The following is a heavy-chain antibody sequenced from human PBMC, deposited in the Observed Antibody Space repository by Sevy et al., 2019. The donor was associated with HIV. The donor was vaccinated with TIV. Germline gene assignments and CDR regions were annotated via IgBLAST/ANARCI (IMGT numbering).Heavy chain of an antibody. J-gene: IGHJ6*02. D-gene: IGHD6-19*01. CDR1: GFTFSSYW. CDR3: ARAAWGSGWYTGYYYYGMDV. CDR2: IKQDGSEK. V-gene: IGHV3-7*01. Sequence: GGSLRLSCAASGFTFSSYWMSWVRQAPGKGLEWVANIKQDGSEKYYVGSVKGRFTITRDNAKNSLYLQMNSLRAEDTAVYYCARAAWGSGWYTGYYYYGMDVWGQGTTVTVSS.